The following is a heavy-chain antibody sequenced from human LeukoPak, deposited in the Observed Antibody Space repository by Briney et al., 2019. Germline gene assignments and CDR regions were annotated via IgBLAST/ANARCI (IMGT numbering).Heavy chain of an antibody. Sequence: QAGGSPRLSCAASGFTFSSYGMSWVRQAPGKGLEWVSAISGSGGSTYYADSVKGRFTISRDNSKNTLYLQMNSLRAEDTAVYYCAKDSGSYYKYFDYWGQGTLVTVSS. CDR2: ISGSGGST. CDR1: GFTFSSYG. D-gene: IGHD1-26*01. J-gene: IGHJ4*02. V-gene: IGHV3-23*01. CDR3: AKDSGSYYKYFDY.